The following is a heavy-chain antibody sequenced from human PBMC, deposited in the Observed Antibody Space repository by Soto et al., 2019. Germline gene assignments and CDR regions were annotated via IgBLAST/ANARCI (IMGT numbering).Heavy chain of an antibody. CDR2: VSGDGSST. Sequence: GGSLRLSCAASGFTFSSSWMHWVRQAPGKGLVWVSRVSGDGSSTNYADSVKGRFTISRDNAKNTLYLQMNSLRAEDTAVYYCARDHEFCSGGSCYTRIDYWGQGTLVTVSS. CDR1: GFTFSSSW. J-gene: IGHJ4*02. V-gene: IGHV3-74*01. D-gene: IGHD2-15*01. CDR3: ARDHEFCSGGSCYTRIDY.